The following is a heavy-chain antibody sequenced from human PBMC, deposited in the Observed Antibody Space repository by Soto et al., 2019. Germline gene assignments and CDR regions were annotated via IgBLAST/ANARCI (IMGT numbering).Heavy chain of an antibody. J-gene: IGHJ4*02. Sequence: PGGSLKLSCSSSGVTSTKHALTGMLQALEGRLEWVSTSSGSGSGGSTNYADSVQGRFTISRENSKNTLYLQMNSLRVEDTAVYYCAKDRDDYRNYVFDYWGQGTLVTVSS. CDR1: GVTSTKHA. D-gene: IGHD4-4*01. CDR3: AKDRDDYRNYVFDY. CDR2: SSGSGSGGST. V-gene: IGHV3-23*01.